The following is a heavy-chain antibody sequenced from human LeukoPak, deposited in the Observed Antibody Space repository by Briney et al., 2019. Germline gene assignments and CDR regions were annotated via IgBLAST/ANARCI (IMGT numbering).Heavy chain of an antibody. J-gene: IGHJ4*02. Sequence: ASVKVSCKASGYTFTSYDFNWVRQATGQRPEWMGWMSPNSGDTGYAQKFQGRVTMTEDTSTDTAYMELSSLRSEDTAVYYCATESSGWFGYFDYWGQGTLVTVSS. CDR3: ATESSGWFGYFDY. V-gene: IGHV1-8*01. D-gene: IGHD6-19*01. CDR1: GYTFTSYD. CDR2: MSPNSGDT.